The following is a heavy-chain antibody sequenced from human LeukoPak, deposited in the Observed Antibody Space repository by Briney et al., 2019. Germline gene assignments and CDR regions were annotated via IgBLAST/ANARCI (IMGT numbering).Heavy chain of an antibody. CDR1: GGSISSGSYY. CDR2: IYTSGST. J-gene: IGHJ4*02. Sequence: SETLSLTCTVSGGSISSGSYYWSWIRQPAGKGLEWIGRIYTSGSTNYNPSLKSRVTISVDTSKNQFSLKLSSVTAADTAVYYCARDGHCGGVCYYFDYWGQGTLVTVSS. CDR3: ARDGHCGGVCYYFDY. D-gene: IGHD2-21*02. V-gene: IGHV4-61*02.